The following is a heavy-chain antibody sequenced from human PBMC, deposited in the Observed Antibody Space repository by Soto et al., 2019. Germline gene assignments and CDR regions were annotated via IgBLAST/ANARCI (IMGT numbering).Heavy chain of an antibody. J-gene: IGHJ6*02. CDR3: ARDPRYTGGPSSRAYGMDV. D-gene: IGHD2-2*02. CDR1: GFTFSSYS. CDR2: ISSSSSYI. Sequence: EVQLVESGGGLVKPGGSLRLSCAASGFTFSSYSMNWVRQAPGKGLEWVSSISSSSSYIYYADSVKGRFTISRDNAKNSLYLQMNSLRAEDTAEYYCARDPRYTGGPSSRAYGMDVWGQGTTVTVSS. V-gene: IGHV3-21*01.